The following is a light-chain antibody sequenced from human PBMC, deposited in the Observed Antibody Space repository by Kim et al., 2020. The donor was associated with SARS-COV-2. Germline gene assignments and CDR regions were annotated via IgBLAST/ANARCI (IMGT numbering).Light chain of an antibody. CDR2: YDS. V-gene: IGLV3-21*04. J-gene: IGLJ1*01. CDR1: NIGGKS. CDR3: QVWDSSSDHYF. Sequence: SYELTQPPSVSVAPGKTARITCGGNNIGGKSVHWYQQKPGQAPVLVIYYDSDRPSGIPERFSGSNSGNTATLTISRVEAGDEADYYCQVWDSSSDHYFFG.